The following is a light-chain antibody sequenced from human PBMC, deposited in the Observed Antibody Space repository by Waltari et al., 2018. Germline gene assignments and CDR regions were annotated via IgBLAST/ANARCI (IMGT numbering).Light chain of an antibody. CDR3: ALYIGSGTWV. CDR1: SGSLPTTSY. V-gene: IGLV8-61*01. Sequence: QTVVTQEPSSAVSPGGTVPLTSSLPSGSLPTTSYPTWYQQTPRQAPSTLVYEANARSSGVPDRFSGSIPGNTAALTISGAQADDESDYYCALYIGSGTWVFGGGTRLTVL. J-gene: IGLJ3*02. CDR2: EAN.